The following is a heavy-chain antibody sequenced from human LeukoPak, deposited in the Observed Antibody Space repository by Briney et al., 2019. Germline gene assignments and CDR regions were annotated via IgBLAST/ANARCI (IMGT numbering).Heavy chain of an antibody. D-gene: IGHD2-2*01. Sequence: SETLSLTCTVAGVSISSYYWSWIWQPAGKGLEWLGRIYTSGSTNYNPSLKSRVTMSVDTSKNQYSLKLSSVTAADTAVYYCARGLTCSSTSCYWSPPDYWGQGTLVTVSS. CDR1: GVSISSYY. CDR2: IYTSGST. V-gene: IGHV4-4*07. CDR3: ARGLTCSSTSCYWSPPDY. J-gene: IGHJ4*02.